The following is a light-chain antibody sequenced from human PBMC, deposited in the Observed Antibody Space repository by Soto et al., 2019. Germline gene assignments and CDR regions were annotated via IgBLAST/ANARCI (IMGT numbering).Light chain of an antibody. Sequence: QSVLTQPRSVSGSPGQSVAISCTGTSSDVGGYNYVSWYQQHPGKAPKVVIYDVEKRPSGVPDRFSGSKSGNTASLTISDLQAEDEADYYCCSNAGRPDVFGTGTKVTVL. CDR1: SSDVGGYNY. CDR3: CSNAGRPDV. J-gene: IGLJ1*01. V-gene: IGLV2-11*01. CDR2: DVE.